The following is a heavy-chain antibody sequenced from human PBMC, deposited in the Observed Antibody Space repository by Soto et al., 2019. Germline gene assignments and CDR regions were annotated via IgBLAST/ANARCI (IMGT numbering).Heavy chain of an antibody. CDR3: VKGLNIGYNSAWFYFDY. Sequence: GGSLRLSCEASGLPFSSSFSTYIMNWVRQAPGKGLEWVSSISWSGNNVDYRDSVKGRFTISRDNAKNSLYLHMNSLRVEDTALYYCVKGLNIGYNSAWFYFDYWGQGTVVTVSS. J-gene: IGHJ4*02. CDR2: ISWSGNNV. CDR1: GLPFSSSFSTYI. D-gene: IGHD6-19*01. V-gene: IGHV3-9*01.